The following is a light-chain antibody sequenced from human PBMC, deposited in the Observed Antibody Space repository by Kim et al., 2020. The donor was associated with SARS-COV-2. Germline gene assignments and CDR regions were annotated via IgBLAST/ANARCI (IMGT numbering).Light chain of an antibody. CDR3: YSTDSSGNHRV. CDR1: ALPKKY. V-gene: IGLV3-10*01. Sequence: SYELTQPPSVSVSPGQTARITCSGDALPKKYASWYQQKSGQAPVLVIYEDSKRPSGIPERFSGSSSGTMATLTISGAQVEDEADYYCYSTDSSGNHRVFG. CDR2: EDS. J-gene: IGLJ3*02.